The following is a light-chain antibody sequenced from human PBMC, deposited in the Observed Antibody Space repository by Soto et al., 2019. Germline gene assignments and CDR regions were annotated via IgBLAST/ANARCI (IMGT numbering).Light chain of an antibody. J-gene: IGLJ3*02. Sequence: QSVLTQPPSVSGSPGQSITISCTGSSSDIGGYNYVSWYQQYPGKAPKLMIYEVSNRPSGISNRFSASKSGNTASLTISGLQAEDETDYYCSSYTNSDTWVFGGGTKVTVL. V-gene: IGLV2-14*01. CDR1: SSDIGGYNY. CDR2: EVS. CDR3: SSYTNSDTWV.